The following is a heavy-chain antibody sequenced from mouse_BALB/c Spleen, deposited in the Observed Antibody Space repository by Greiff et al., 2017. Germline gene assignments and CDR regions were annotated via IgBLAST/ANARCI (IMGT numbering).Heavy chain of an antibody. V-gene: IGHV3-6*02. CDR3: ARGGFTTAKGFAY. D-gene: IGHD1-2*01. CDR1: GYSITSGYY. CDR2: ISYDGSN. J-gene: IGHJ3*01. Sequence: EVKLQESGPGLVKPSQSLSLTCSVTGYSITSGYYWNWIRQFPGNKLEWMGYISYDGSNNYNPSLKNRISITRDTSKNQFFLKLNSVTTEDTATYYCARGGFTTAKGFAYWGQGTLVTVSA.